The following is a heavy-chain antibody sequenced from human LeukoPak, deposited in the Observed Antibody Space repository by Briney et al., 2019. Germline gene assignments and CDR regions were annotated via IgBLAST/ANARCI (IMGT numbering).Heavy chain of an antibody. Sequence: PGRSLRLSCAASGFTFSSYAMHWVRQAPGKGLEWVAVISYDGSNKYYADSVKGRFTISRDNSKNTLYLQMNSLRAEDTAVYYCARDSSPAMIVVVTIDYWGQGTLVTVSS. D-gene: IGHD3-22*01. CDR2: ISYDGSNK. CDR3: ARDSSPAMIVVVTIDY. V-gene: IGHV3-30-3*01. J-gene: IGHJ4*02. CDR1: GFTFSSYA.